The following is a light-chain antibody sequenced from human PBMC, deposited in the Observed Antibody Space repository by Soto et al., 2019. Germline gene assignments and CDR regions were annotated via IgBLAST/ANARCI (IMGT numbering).Light chain of an antibody. CDR1: QLVSSNY. J-gene: IGKJ3*01. CDR2: RAS. V-gene: IGKV3-20*01. Sequence: DIVLTQSPGTLPLSPGERATLSCRSSQLVSSNYLAWYQQKPGLAPGLLIYRASNRATGIPDRFSGSGSGTDFTLTISRLEPEDFAMYYCQQYGSSPLFTFGPGTRVDVK. CDR3: QQYGSSPLFT.